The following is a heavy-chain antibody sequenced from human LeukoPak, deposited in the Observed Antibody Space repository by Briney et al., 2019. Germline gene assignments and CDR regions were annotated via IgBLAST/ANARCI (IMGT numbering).Heavy chain of an antibody. V-gene: IGHV4-61*02. Sequence: PSETLSLTCTVPGGSISSGSYYWSWIRQPAGKGLEWIGRIYTSGSTNYNPSLKSRVTISVDTSKNQFSLKLSSVTAADTAVYYCARGVGAFDYWGQGTLVTVSS. CDR2: IYTSGST. D-gene: IGHD1-26*01. CDR1: GGSISSGSYY. J-gene: IGHJ4*02. CDR3: ARGVGAFDY.